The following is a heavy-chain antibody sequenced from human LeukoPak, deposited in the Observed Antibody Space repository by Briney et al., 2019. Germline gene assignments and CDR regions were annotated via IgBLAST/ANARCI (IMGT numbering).Heavy chain of an antibody. CDR1: GYTLTELS. CDR3: ATILYGGKAGHYYGMDV. D-gene: IGHD4-23*01. Sequence: GASVKVSCKVSGYTLTELSMHWVRQAPGKGLEWMGGFDPEDGETIYAQKFQGRVTMTEDTSTDTAYMELSSLRSEDTAVYYCATILYGGKAGHYYGMDVWGQGTTVTVSS. V-gene: IGHV1-24*01. J-gene: IGHJ6*02. CDR2: FDPEDGET.